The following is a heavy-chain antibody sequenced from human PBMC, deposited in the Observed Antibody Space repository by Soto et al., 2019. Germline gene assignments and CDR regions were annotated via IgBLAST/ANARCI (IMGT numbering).Heavy chain of an antibody. Sequence: PGGSLRLSCAASGFTFSSYGMHWVRQAPGKGLEWVAVIWYDGSNKYYADSVKGRFTISRDNSKNTLYLQMNSLRAEDTAVYYCAKDKEDNWNYNWFDPWGQGTLVTVSS. CDR2: IWYDGSNK. D-gene: IGHD1-7*01. V-gene: IGHV3-33*06. J-gene: IGHJ5*02. CDR3: AKDKEDNWNYNWFDP. CDR1: GFTFSSYG.